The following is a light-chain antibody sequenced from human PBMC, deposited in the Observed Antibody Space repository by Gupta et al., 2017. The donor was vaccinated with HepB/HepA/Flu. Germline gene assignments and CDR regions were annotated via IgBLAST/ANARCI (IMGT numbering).Light chain of an antibody. J-gene: IGKJ1*01. Sequence: DIQMTQSPSTLSASVGDRVTITCRASQSISNWLAWYQQKPGKAPNLLIYKASSLETGVPSRFSGSGSGTEFTLTISSLQPDDVATYYCQQYNSSFGQGTKVEIK. CDR3: QQYNSS. V-gene: IGKV1-5*03. CDR1: QSISNW. CDR2: KAS.